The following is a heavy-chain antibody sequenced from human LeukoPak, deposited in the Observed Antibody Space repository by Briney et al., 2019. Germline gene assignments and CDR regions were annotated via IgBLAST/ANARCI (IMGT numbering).Heavy chain of an antibody. D-gene: IGHD3-3*02. J-gene: IGHJ4*02. CDR2: INHSGST. Sequence: SETLSLTCTVYGGSFSGYYWSWIRQPPGKGLEWIGEINHSGSTNYNPSLKSRVTISVDTSKNQFSLKLSSVTAADTAVYYCARGQDIRGFDYWGQGTLVTVSS. CDR1: GGSFSGYY. V-gene: IGHV4-34*01. CDR3: ARGQDIRGFDY.